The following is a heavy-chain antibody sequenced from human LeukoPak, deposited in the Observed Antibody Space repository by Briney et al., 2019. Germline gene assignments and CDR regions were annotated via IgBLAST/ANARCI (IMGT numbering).Heavy chain of an antibody. CDR1: GGTFSSYA. D-gene: IGHD6-6*01. Sequence: SVKVSFKASGGTFSSYAISWVRQAPGQGLEWMGGIIPIFGTANYAQKFQGRVTITADKSTSTAYMELSSLRSEDTAVYYCARDLRGGGTYSSSGYFDYWGQGTLVTVSS. CDR3: ARDLRGGGTYSSSGYFDY. V-gene: IGHV1-69*06. J-gene: IGHJ4*02. CDR2: IIPIFGTA.